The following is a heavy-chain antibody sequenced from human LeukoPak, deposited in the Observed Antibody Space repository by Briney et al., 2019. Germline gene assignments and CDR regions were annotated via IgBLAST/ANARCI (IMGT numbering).Heavy chain of an antibody. CDR2: IYTSRST. CDR3: ARVSLDYDFWSGSALEDYYYGMDV. D-gene: IGHD3-3*01. J-gene: IGHJ6*02. Sequence: SETLSLTCTVSGGSISSYYWSWIRQPAGKGLEWIGRIYTSRSTNYNPSLKSRVTMSVDTSKNQFSLKLSSVTAADTAVYYCARVSLDYDFWSGSALEDYYYGMDVWGQGTTVTVSS. CDR1: GGSISSYY. V-gene: IGHV4-4*07.